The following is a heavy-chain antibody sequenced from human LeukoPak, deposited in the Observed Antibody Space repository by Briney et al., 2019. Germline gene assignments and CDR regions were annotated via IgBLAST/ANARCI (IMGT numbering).Heavy chain of an antibody. Sequence: GGSLRLSCAASGFTFSYYAFHWVRQAPGKGLEWVAVVSNDGSNKYYAESVKGRFTISRDHSKNTLFLEMSSLRAEDAAVYYCAGALGSCTNGVCYTEFDYWGQGTLVTVSS. CDR2: VSNDGSNK. J-gene: IGHJ4*02. CDR3: AGALGSCTNGVCYTEFDY. V-gene: IGHV3-30*15. D-gene: IGHD2-8*01. CDR1: GFTFSYYA.